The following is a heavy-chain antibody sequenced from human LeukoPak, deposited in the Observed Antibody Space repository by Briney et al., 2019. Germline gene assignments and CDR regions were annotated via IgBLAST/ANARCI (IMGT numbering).Heavy chain of an antibody. CDR2: FDHENGET. CDR3: ATRSGYYGSGSADYYYYYMDV. CDR1: GYSLNELS. V-gene: IGHV1-24*01. Sequence: ASVKVSCKVSGYSLNELSMHWVRQAPGRGLEWMGGFDHENGETIYAQKFQGRVTMTEDTSTDTTYMELSSLRSEDTAVYYCATRSGYYGSGSADYYYYYMDVWGKGTTVTVSS. J-gene: IGHJ6*03. D-gene: IGHD3-10*01.